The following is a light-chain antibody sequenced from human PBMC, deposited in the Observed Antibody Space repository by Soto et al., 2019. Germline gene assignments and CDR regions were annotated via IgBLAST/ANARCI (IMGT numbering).Light chain of an antibody. Sequence: DIQMTQSPSSLSASVGDSVIITCRASQGISSWLAWYQQKPGKATKLLISAASSLESGLPSSFSGSGSGTDLTLTISNLQPEDFATYYCQQNYSCVRTFGRGTKV. CDR1: QGISSW. V-gene: IGKV1-5*01. J-gene: IGKJ1*01. CDR3: QQNYSCVRT. CDR2: AAS.